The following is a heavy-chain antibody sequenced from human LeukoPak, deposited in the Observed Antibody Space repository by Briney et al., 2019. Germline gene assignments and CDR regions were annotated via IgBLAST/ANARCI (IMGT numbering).Heavy chain of an antibody. CDR1: GFTFSNYA. CDR2: ISGRSSST. CDR3: AKTKAVAGRYYFDY. D-gene: IGHD6-19*01. Sequence: GGSLRLSCAASGFTFSNYAMSWVRQAPGKGLEWVSAISGRSSSTYYADSVKGRFTISRDNSKNTLYLQMNSLRAEDTAVYYCAKTKAVAGRYYFDYWGQGTLVAVSS. J-gene: IGHJ4*02. V-gene: IGHV3-23*01.